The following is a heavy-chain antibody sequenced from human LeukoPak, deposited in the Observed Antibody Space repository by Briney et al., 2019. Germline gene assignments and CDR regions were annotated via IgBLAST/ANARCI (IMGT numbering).Heavy chain of an antibody. CDR3: ARGPSIAARYDAFDI. J-gene: IGHJ3*02. CDR2: ISSSGNTI. CDR1: EFTFTSYE. D-gene: IGHD6-6*01. V-gene: IGHV3-48*03. Sequence: GGSLRLSCAASEFTFTSYELNWVRQAPGKGLEWVSYISSSGNTISYADSVKGRFTISRDNAKNSLYLQVISLRAEDTAVYYCARGPSIAARYDAFDIWGQGTTVTVSS.